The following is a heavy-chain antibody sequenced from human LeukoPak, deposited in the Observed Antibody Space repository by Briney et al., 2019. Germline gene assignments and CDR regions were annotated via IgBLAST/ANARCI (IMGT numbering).Heavy chain of an antibody. Sequence: GGSLRLSCTASGFTFSNYVMSWVRQAPGKGLEWVSAISASGGTTNYADSVRGRFTISRDNSKNTLYLQMNSLRAVDTAVYYCADRGIEASDTFRYWGQGTLVTVSS. D-gene: IGHD5-18*01. CDR1: GFTFSNYV. J-gene: IGHJ4*02. CDR3: ADRGIEASDTFRY. CDR2: ISASGGTT. V-gene: IGHV3-23*01.